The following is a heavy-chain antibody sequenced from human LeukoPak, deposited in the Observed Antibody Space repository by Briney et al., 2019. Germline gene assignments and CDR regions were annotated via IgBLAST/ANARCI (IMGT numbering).Heavy chain of an antibody. CDR3: ARARWELDYYYYYGMDV. V-gene: IGHV4-59*01. J-gene: IGHJ6*02. Sequence: TSETLSLTCTVSGGSISSYYWSWIRQPPGKGLEWIGYIYYSGSTNYNPSLKSRVTISVDTSKNQFSLKLSSVTAADTAVYYCARARWELDYYYYYGMDVWGQGTTVTVSS. D-gene: IGHD1-26*01. CDR1: GGSISSYY. CDR2: IYYSGST.